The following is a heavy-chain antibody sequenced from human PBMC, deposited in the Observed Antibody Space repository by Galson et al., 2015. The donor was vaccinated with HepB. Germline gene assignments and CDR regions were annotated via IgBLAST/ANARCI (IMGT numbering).Heavy chain of an antibody. V-gene: IGHV5-51*01. D-gene: IGHD2-21*01. CDR3: ARRERSCFDGNCDFYWFDS. Sequence: QSGAEVKKPGESLKISCTASGYTFANYWIGWVRQMPGKGLEWMGIIYPGDFDTRYSPSFQGRVSMSAHKSITTVYLQWSSLKASDTAIYYCARRERSCFDGNCDFYWFDSWGQGTLVTVSP. J-gene: IGHJ5*01. CDR2: IYPGDFDT. CDR1: GYTFANYW.